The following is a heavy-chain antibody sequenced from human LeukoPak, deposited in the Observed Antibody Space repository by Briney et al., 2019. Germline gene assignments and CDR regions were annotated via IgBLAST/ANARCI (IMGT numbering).Heavy chain of an antibody. CDR2: IGGSGVGT. J-gene: IGHJ4*02. CDR3: AKDRCSGGSCYCDY. D-gene: IGHD2-15*01. CDR1: GFTFSSYA. Sequence: AGGSLRLSCAASGFTFSSYAMSWVRQAPGKGLEWVSTIGGSGVGTYYADSVKGRFTISRDNSKNTLYLQMNSLRAEDTAVYYCAKDRCSGGSCYCDYWGQGTLVTVSS. V-gene: IGHV3-23*01.